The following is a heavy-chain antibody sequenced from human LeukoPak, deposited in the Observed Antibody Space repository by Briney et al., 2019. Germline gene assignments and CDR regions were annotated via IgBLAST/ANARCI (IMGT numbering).Heavy chain of an antibody. J-gene: IGHJ4*02. CDR2: IIPIFGTA. CDR1: GGTFSSYA. D-gene: IGHD4-23*01. V-gene: IGHV1-69*06. Sequence: SVKVSCKASGGTFSSYAISWVRQAPGQGLEWMGGIIPIFGTANYAQKFQGRVTITADKSTSTAYMELSSLRSEDTAMYYCASGFIGNFIDYWGQGTLVTVSS. CDR3: ASGFIGNFIDY.